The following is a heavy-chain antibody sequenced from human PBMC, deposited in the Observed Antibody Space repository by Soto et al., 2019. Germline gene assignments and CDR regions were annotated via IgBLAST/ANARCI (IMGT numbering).Heavy chain of an antibody. V-gene: IGHV1-69*02. D-gene: IGHD3-10*01. CDR3: ARVTSYGSSDFDY. J-gene: IGHJ4*02. CDR1: GGTFSSYT. CDR2: IIPILGIA. Sequence: SVKVSCKASGGTFSSYTISWVRQAPGQGLEWMGRIIPILGIANYAQKFQGRVTITADKSTSTAYMELSSLRSEDTAVYYCARVTSYGSSDFDYWGQGTLVTVSS.